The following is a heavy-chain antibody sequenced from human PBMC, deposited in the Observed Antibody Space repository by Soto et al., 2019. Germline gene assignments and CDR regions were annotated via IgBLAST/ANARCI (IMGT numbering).Heavy chain of an antibody. J-gene: IGHJ4*02. Sequence: QITLKESGPTLVKPTQTLTLTCSVSGFSLKTRGVGVGWIRQPPGKALEWLALIYWDDDKRYNPSLQSRLTVTKYTAKNQVVLTMTNMAPVDTATSSCAHTHVTMFGVTKGRYFDSWGQGTLVTVSS. D-gene: IGHD3-3*01. CDR1: GFSLKTRGVG. CDR3: AHTHVTMFGVTKGRYFDS. V-gene: IGHV2-5*02. CDR2: IYWDDDK.